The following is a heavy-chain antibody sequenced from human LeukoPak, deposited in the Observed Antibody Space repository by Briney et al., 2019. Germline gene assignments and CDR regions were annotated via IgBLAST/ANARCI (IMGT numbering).Heavy chain of an antibody. Sequence: ASVKVSCKASGYTFTGYYMHWVRQAPGQGLEWMGWINPNSGGTNYAQKFQGRVTVTRDTSISTAYMELSRLRSDDTAVYYCAREYYDSSGSHAFDIWGQGTMVTVSS. D-gene: IGHD3-22*01. CDR2: INPNSGGT. CDR1: GYTFTGYY. J-gene: IGHJ3*02. V-gene: IGHV1-2*02. CDR3: AREYYDSSGSHAFDI.